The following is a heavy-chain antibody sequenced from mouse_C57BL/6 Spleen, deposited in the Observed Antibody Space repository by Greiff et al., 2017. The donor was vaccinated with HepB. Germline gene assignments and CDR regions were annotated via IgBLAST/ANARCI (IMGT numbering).Heavy chain of an antibody. J-gene: IGHJ3*01. CDR1: GYTFTSYT. CDR3: ARVAYSNYDFAY. CDR2: INPSSGYT. V-gene: IGHV1-4*01. D-gene: IGHD2-5*01. Sequence: QVQLKESGAELARPGASVKMSCKASGYTFTSYTMHWVKQRPGQGLEWIGYINPSSGYTKYNQKFKDKATLTADKSSSTAYMQLSSLTSEDSAVYYCARVAYSNYDFAYWGQGTLVTVSA.